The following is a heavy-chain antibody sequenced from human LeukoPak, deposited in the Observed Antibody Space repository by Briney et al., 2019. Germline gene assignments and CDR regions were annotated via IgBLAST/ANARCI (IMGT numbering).Heavy chain of an antibody. CDR1: GFTFRSYG. D-gene: IGHD1-26*01. J-gene: IGHJ4*02. CDR3: AKAIIVGATGGGFDY. CDR2: IWYDGSNK. V-gene: IGHV3-30*02. Sequence: GGSLRLSCAASGFTFRSYGMHWVRQAPGKGLEWVAVIWYDGSNKYYADSVKGRFTISRDNSKNTLYLQMDSLRAEDTAVYYCAKAIIVGATGGGFDYWGQGTLVTVSS.